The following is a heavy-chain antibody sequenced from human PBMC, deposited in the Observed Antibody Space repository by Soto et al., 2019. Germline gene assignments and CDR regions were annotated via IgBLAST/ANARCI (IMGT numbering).Heavy chain of an antibody. D-gene: IGHD6-13*01. CDR1: GGSISSGGYY. Sequence: SETLSLTCTVSGGSISSGGYYWSWIRQHPGKGLEWIGYIYYSGSTYYNPSLKSRVTISVDTSKNQFSLKLSSVTAADTAVYYCARHRRQQMVSYYYYGMDVWGQGTTVTVSS. CDR2: IYYSGST. CDR3: ARHRRQQMVSYYYYGMDV. V-gene: IGHV4-31*03. J-gene: IGHJ6*02.